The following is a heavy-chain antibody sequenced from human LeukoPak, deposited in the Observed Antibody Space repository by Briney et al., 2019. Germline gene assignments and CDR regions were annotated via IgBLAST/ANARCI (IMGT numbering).Heavy chain of an antibody. Sequence: GGSLRLSCAASGFTFSNYWMNWVRQAPGKGLEWVANIKQDGSEKYYVDSVKGRFTISRDNSKNTLYLQMNSLRAEDTAVYYCAYQGRIAVAGTLNYWGQGTLVTVSS. CDR3: AYQGRIAVAGTLNY. V-gene: IGHV3-7*03. CDR1: GFTFSNYW. J-gene: IGHJ4*02. D-gene: IGHD6-19*01. CDR2: IKQDGSEK.